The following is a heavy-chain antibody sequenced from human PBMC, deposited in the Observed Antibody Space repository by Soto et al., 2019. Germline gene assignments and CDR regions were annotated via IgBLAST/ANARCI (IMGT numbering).Heavy chain of an antibody. V-gene: IGHV5-10-1*01. CDR3: ARPHSGILEPKYYYGMDV. D-gene: IGHD2-15*01. J-gene: IGHJ6*02. CDR1: GYSFTSYW. Sequence: GESLKISCKGSGYSFTSYWISWVRQMPGKGLGWMGRIDPSDSYTNYSPSFQGHVTISADKSISTAYLQWSSLKASDTAMYYCARPHSGILEPKYYYGMDVWGQGTTVTVSS. CDR2: IDPSDSYT.